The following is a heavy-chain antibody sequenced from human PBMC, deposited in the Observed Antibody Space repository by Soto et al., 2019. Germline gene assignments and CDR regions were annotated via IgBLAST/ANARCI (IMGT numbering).Heavy chain of an antibody. V-gene: IGHV4-59*01. CDR2: ISASGVT. D-gene: IGHD3-10*01. J-gene: IGHJ3*02. CDR1: GDSIIRSF. Sequence: QVQLQESGPRLVKSSETLSLVCSVSGDSIIRSFWCWIRQSPGKGLEYIGYISASGVTDYDPSLKSRVSISVDTSKNHFPLKVTSVTAADTAMYYCERGAGDFSGPDSFYIWGQGTMVTVSS. CDR3: ERGAGDFSGPDSFYI.